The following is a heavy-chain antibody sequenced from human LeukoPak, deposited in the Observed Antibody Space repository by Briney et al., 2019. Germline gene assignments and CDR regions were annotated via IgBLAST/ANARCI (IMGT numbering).Heavy chain of an antibody. V-gene: IGHV3-15*01. J-gene: IGHJ4*02. CDR3: TTELDVRPNHY. CDR2: IKRKSDGGTT. Sequence: GGSLRLSCAVSGLTFSNAWMSWVRQVPGKGLEWVGRIKRKSDGGTTDYAAPVKGRFTISRDDSKNTLYLQMNSLKSEDTAVYYCTTELDVRPNHYWGQGTLVTVSS. CDR1: GLTFSNAW. D-gene: IGHD1-14*01.